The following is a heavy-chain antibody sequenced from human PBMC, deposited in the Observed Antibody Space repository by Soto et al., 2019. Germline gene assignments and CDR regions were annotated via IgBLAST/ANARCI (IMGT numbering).Heavy chain of an antibody. Sequence: SETLSLTCTVSGGSISSYYWSWIRQPPGKGLEWIGYIYYSGSTYYNPSLKSRVTISVDTSKNQFSLKLSSVTAADTAVYYCAIAARYYFDYWGQGTLVTVSS. CDR1: GGSISSYY. J-gene: IGHJ4*02. V-gene: IGHV4-59*08. CDR2: IYYSGST. D-gene: IGHD2-21*01. CDR3: AIAARYYFDY.